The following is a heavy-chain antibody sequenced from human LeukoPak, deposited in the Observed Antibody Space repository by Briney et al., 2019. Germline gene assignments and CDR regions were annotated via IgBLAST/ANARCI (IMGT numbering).Heavy chain of an antibody. CDR3: ASAGDSSGYYYFSAFDI. CDR2: IYPDDSDT. Sequence: GESLKISSKASGYRFTNCWIGWVRQMPGKGLEWMGVIYPDDSDTTYSPSFQGQVTISADKSISTAYLQWSSLKASDTAMYYCASAGDSSGYYYFSAFDIWGQGTMVTVSS. CDR1: GYRFTNCW. D-gene: IGHD3-22*01. J-gene: IGHJ3*02. V-gene: IGHV5-51*01.